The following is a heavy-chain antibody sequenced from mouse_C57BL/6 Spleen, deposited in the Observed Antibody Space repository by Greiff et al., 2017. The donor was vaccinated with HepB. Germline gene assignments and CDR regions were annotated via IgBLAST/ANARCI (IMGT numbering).Heavy chain of an antibody. CDR3: TKGLPPAY. D-gene: IGHD5-5*01. V-gene: IGHV14-4*01. CDR2: IDPENGDT. J-gene: IGHJ3*01. CDR1: GFNIKDDY. Sequence: DVHLVESGAELVRPGASVKLSCTASGFNIKDDYMHWVKQRPEQGLEWIGWIDPENGDTEYASKFQGKATITADTSSNTAYLQLSSLTSEDTAVYYCTKGLPPAYWGQGTLVTVSA.